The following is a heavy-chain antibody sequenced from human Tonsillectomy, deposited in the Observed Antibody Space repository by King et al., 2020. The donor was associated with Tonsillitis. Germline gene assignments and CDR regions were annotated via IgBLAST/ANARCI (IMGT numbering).Heavy chain of an antibody. CDR1: GYSISSGYY. J-gene: IGHJ4*02. CDR2: IYHSGST. Sequence: VQLQESGPGLVKPSETLSLTCAVSGYSISSGYYWGWIRQPPGKGLEWIGSIYHSGSTYYNPSLKSRVTISVDTSKNQFSLKLSSVTAADTAVYYCARGGGGRYFDWLLRWYFVYWGQGTLVTVSS. V-gene: IGHV4-38-2*01. CDR3: ARGGGGRYFDWLLRWYFVY. D-gene: IGHD3-9*01.